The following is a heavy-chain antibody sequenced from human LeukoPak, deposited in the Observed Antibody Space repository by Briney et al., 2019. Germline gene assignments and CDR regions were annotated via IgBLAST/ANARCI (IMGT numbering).Heavy chain of an antibody. CDR1: GYTFTTYG. CDR2: ISTYNGDT. CDR3: ARDPATEHYDYYYYMDV. V-gene: IGHV1-18*01. D-gene: IGHD1-14*01. J-gene: IGHJ6*03. Sequence: ASVKVSCKTSGYTFTTYGIIWVRQAPGQGLEWMGWISTYNGDTKYAQKFQGRVSMTTDTSTTTAHMELRSLRSDDTAVYSCARDPATEHYDYYYYMDVWGKGTTVTVSS.